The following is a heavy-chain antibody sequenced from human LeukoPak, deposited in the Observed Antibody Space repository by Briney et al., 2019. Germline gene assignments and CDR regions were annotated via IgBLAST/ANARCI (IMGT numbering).Heavy chain of an antibody. V-gene: IGHV4-39*07. Sequence: SETLSLTCTVSGDSISSSNYYWGWVRQPPGKGLEWIASINYSGSTYYSPSLKSRVTISVATSKKQFSLKLSSVTAADTAVYYCARVRILAAGTGAPYGYWGQGTLVIVSS. CDR2: INYSGST. J-gene: IGHJ4*02. D-gene: IGHD6-13*01. CDR1: GDSISSSNYY. CDR3: ARVRILAAGTGAPYGY.